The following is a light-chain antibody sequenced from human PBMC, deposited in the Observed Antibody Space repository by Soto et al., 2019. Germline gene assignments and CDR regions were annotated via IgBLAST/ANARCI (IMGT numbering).Light chain of an antibody. V-gene: IGLV1-44*01. J-gene: IGLJ1*01. CDR1: SSNIGISN. CDR3: VAWDGSLNGYV. CDR2: SNN. Sequence: QSVLTPPPSASGTPGQRVTISCSGSSSNIGISNVNWYQQLPGTAPKLIIYSNNQRPSGVPDRFSGSKSGTSASLAISGLQTEDEADYYCVAWDGSLNGYVFGTGTKLTVL.